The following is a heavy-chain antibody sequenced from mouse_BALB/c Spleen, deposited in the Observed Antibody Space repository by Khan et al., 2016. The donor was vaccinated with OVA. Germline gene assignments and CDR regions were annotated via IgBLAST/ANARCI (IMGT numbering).Heavy chain of an antibody. V-gene: IGHV5-9*02. CDR3: TRPSYDGNPWFTY. D-gene: IGHD2-10*01. J-gene: IGHJ3*01. CDR1: GFAFNSYD. CDR2: ISSTGTYT. Sequence: EVELVESGGGLVKPGGSLKLSCEVSGFAFNSYDMSWVRQTPEKRLEWVATISSTGTYTYYPDSVKGRFTISRDTARNTLYLQMSSLRSEDTALYYCTRPSYDGNPWFTYWGQGTLVTVSA.